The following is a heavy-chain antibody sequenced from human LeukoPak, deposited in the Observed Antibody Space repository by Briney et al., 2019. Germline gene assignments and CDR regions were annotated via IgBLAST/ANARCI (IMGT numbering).Heavy chain of an antibody. J-gene: IGHJ4*02. Sequence: PGGSLRLSCAASGFTFSSYAMSWVRQAPGKGLEWVSAISGSGGSTYYADSVKGRFTISRDNAKNSLYLQMNGLRAEDTAVYYCARVAWPYYFDSWGQGTLVTVSS. CDR1: GFTFSSYA. CDR2: ISGSGGST. CDR3: ARVAWPYYFDS. V-gene: IGHV3-23*01.